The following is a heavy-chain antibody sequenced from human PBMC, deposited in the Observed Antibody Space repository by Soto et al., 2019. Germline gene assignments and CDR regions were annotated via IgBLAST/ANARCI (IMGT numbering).Heavy chain of an antibody. V-gene: IGHV3-66*01. Sequence: PGGSLRLSCAASGFTVSTNYMNWVRQAPGKGLEWVSFIQSGGGTYYADAVQGRFTISIDSSKNTVYLQMNSLRAEDTAVYYCARDLPGAAASWVAFDIWGQGTMVT. CDR3: ARDLPGAAASWVAFDI. CDR2: IQSGGGT. CDR1: GFTVSTNY. D-gene: IGHD2-8*02. J-gene: IGHJ3*02.